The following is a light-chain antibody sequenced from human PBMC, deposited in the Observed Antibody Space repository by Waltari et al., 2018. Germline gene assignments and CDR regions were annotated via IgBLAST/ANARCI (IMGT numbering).Light chain of an antibody. J-gene: IGLJ2*01. CDR1: KLGDKY. Sequence: SYELTQPPSVSVSPGQTASITCSGEKLGDKYVSWYQQKPGQAPELGIYEDIQRPSGIPERFSGSNSGSTATLTISGTQAMDEADYYCQAWDSSAYVVFGGGTKLTVL. CDR3: QAWDSSAYVV. CDR2: EDI. V-gene: IGLV3-1*01.